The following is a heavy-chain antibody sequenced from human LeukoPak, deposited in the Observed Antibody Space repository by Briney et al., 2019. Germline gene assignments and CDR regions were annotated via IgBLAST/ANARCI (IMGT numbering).Heavy chain of an antibody. CDR1: GFTFDDYA. V-gene: IGHV3-9*01. J-gene: IGHJ6*02. D-gene: IGHD2-2*02. Sequence: GGSLRLSCAASGFTFDDYAMHWVRQAPGKGLEWVSGISWNSGSIGYADSVKGRFTISRDNAKNSLYLQMNSLRAEDTALYYCAKDSGVYQLLYPHYYYGMDVWGQGTTVTVSS. CDR3: AKDSGVYQLLYPHYYYGMDV. CDR2: ISWNSGSI.